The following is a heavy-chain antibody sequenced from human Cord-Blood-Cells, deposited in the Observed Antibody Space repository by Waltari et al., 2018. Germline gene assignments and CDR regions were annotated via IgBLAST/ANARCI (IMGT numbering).Heavy chain of an antibody. CDR2: VRSKAYGGAT. J-gene: IGHJ4*02. D-gene: IGHD3-22*01. Sequence: EVQLVESGGGLVQPGRSLRLSCTASGFTFGYYAMSWVRRAPGKGREWVCFVRSKAYGGATEYAASVKGRFNISRDDSKSIAYLQMNSLKPEDTAVYYCTRGITMIPFFDYWGQGTLVTVSS. CDR1: GFTFGYYA. V-gene: IGHV3-49*04. CDR3: TRGITMIPFFDY.